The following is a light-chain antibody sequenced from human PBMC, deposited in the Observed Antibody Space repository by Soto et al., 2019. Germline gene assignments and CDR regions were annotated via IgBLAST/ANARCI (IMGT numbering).Light chain of an antibody. CDR3: KKLNAYPHS. V-gene: IGKV1-9*01. CDR2: AAS. J-gene: IGKJ4*01. CDR1: QDISTS. Sequence: DIQMHKSPSTVSAYVGARVTITCRASQDISTSLAWYQQKPGKATKVLIHAASTLQAGVPSRFSGSGSGTEFTLTVSSLQPEEFATYYCKKLNAYPHSVGGGTKVDIK.